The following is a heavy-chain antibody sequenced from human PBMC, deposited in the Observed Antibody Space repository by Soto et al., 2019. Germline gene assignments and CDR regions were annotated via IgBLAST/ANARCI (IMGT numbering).Heavy chain of an antibody. Sequence: SXKVSCKAAGGAXSSYASGWVRQAPGQGLEWMGGIIPIFGTANYAQKFQGRVTITADKSTRTAYMELSSLRSEDTDVYYCAREVAVAGTSIDYWGQGTLGTVS. CDR3: AREVAVAGTSIDY. CDR1: GGAXSSYA. CDR2: IIPIFGTA. D-gene: IGHD6-19*01. J-gene: IGHJ4*02. V-gene: IGHV1-69*06.